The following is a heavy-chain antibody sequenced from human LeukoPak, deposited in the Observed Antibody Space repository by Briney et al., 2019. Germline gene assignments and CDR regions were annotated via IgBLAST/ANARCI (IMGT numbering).Heavy chain of an antibody. CDR3: ASHSSGWYRFFDY. Sequence: SSVKVSCKASGGTFSSYAISLVRQAPGQGLEWMGGIIPIFGTANYAQKFQGRVTITADESTSTAYMELSSLRSEDTAVYYCASHSSGWYRFFDYWGQGTLVTVSS. J-gene: IGHJ4*02. CDR2: IIPIFGTA. D-gene: IGHD6-19*01. V-gene: IGHV1-69*01. CDR1: GGTFSSYA.